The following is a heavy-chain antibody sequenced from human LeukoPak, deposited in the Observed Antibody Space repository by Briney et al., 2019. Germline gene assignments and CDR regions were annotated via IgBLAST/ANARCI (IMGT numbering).Heavy chain of an antibody. Sequence: PGGSLRLSCAASGFTFSDAWLSWVRQAPGKGLEWIGRIRTKSEGEPTDYPGPVKGRFTISRDHSKNTLYLQMNSLRAEDTAVYYCARSTFTMKDGYDYWGQGTLVTVSS. CDR1: GFTFSDAW. CDR2: IRTKSEGEPT. CDR3: ARSTFTMKDGYDY. J-gene: IGHJ4*02. D-gene: IGHD3-22*01. V-gene: IGHV3-15*01.